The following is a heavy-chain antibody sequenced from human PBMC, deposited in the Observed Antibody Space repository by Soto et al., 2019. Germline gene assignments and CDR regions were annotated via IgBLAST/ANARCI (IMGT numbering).Heavy chain of an antibody. J-gene: IGHJ6*02. Sequence: SETLSLTCTVSGGSISSYYWSWIRQPPGKGLEWIGYIYYSGSTNYNPSLKSRVTISVDTSKNQFSLKLSSVTAADTAVYYCAREGSYKNYYYYGMDVWGQGTTVTSP. V-gene: IGHV4-59*01. CDR1: GGSISSYY. CDR3: AREGSYKNYYYYGMDV. D-gene: IGHD2-15*01. CDR2: IYYSGST.